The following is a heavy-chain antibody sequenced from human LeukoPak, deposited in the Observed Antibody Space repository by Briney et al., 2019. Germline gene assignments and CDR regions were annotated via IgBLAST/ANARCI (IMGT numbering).Heavy chain of an antibody. J-gene: IGHJ4*02. D-gene: IGHD5-18*01. CDR1: GGSIGSYY. CDR2: IYYSGST. V-gene: IGHV4-59*01. CDR3: ARGPPTLDTAMVTPFDY. Sequence: SETLSLTCTVSGGSIGSYYWSWIRQPPGKGLEWIGYIYYSGSTNYNPSLKSRVTISVDTSKNPFSLKLSSVTAAVTGVNYCARGPPTLDTAMVTPFDYWGQGTLVTVSS.